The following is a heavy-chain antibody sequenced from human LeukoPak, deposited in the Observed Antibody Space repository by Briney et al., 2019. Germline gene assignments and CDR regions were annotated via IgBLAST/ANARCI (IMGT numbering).Heavy chain of an antibody. CDR2: IWYGGTHK. CDR1: GFTFSSCG. J-gene: IGHJ4*02. Sequence: GGSLRLSCAASGFTFSSCGFHWVRQAPGKGLEWVAVIWYGGTHKYYADSVKGRLTISRDNSKNTVYLQMNSLRAEDTAVYYCVKDRGDGYRGFDYWGQGTLVTVSS. D-gene: IGHD5-24*01. V-gene: IGHV3-33*06. CDR3: VKDRGDGYRGFDY.